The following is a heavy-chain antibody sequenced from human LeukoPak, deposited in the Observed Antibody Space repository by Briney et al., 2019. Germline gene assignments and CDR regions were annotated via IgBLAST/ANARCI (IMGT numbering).Heavy chain of an antibody. CDR2: IKHDGTEK. Sequence: PGGSLRLSCVASGFSFSDYWMTWVRQAPGKGLEWVASIKHDGTEKYYVPSVKGRFTISRANANNLLFLDMHSLRAEDTAVYFGARAVAAEYDSSGDSCAGDYFDSWGEGTLVTLS. V-gene: IGHV3-7*01. CDR3: ARAVAAEYDSSGDSCAGDYFDS. D-gene: IGHD3-22*01. J-gene: IGHJ4*02. CDR1: GFSFSDYW.